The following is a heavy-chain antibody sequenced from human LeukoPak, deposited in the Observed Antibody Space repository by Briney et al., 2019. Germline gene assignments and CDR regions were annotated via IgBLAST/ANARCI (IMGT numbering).Heavy chain of an antibody. Sequence: GASVKVSCKASGYTFTSYGISWVRQAPGQGLEWMGWISAYNGNTNYAQKLQGRVTMTTDTSTSTASMELRSQRSDDTAVYCCAREEWLRSPRENAFDIWGQGTMVTVSS. D-gene: IGHD5-12*01. CDR2: ISAYNGNT. CDR1: GYTFTSYG. V-gene: IGHV1-18*01. J-gene: IGHJ3*02. CDR3: AREEWLRSPRENAFDI.